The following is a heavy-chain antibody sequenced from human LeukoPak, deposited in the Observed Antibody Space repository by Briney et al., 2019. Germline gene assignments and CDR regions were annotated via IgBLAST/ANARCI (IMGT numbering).Heavy chain of an antibody. CDR3: ARGRFRVVVPAAIPED. Sequence: GSLRLSCAASGFSFSSYGMHWVRQAPGKGLEWVAVIWYDGSNKYYADSVKGRFTISRDNSKNTLYLQMNSLRAEDTAVYYCARGRFRVVVPAAIPEDWGQGTLVTVSS. CDR2: IWYDGSNK. J-gene: IGHJ4*02. V-gene: IGHV3-33*01. D-gene: IGHD2-2*02. CDR1: GFSFSSYG.